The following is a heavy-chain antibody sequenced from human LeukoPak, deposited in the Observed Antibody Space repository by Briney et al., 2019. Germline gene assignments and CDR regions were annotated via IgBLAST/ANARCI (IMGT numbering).Heavy chain of an antibody. CDR2: ISSSSSYT. J-gene: IGHJ4*02. D-gene: IGHD1-26*01. CDR3: ARVRSGSQYFDY. CDR1: GFTFSDYY. Sequence: PGGSLRLSCAASGFTFSDYYVSWIRQAPGKGLEWVSYISSSSSYTNYADSVKGRFTISRDNAKNSLYPQMNSLRAEDTAVYYCARVRSGSQYFDYWGRGTLVTVSS. V-gene: IGHV3-11*06.